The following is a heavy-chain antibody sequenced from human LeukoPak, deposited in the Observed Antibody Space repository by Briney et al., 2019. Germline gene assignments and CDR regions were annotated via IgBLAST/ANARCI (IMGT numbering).Heavy chain of an antibody. CDR3: ATSGGSDISGHTRYYYMDV. CDR1: GYTFTSYY. J-gene: IGHJ6*03. CDR2: INPSGGST. D-gene: IGHD1-26*01. Sequence: ASVKVSCKASGYTFTSYYMHWVRQAPGQGLEWMGIINPSGGSTSYAQKFQGRVTMTEDTSTDTAYMELSSLRSEDTAVYYCATSGGSDISGHTRYYYMDVWGKGTTVTISS. V-gene: IGHV1-46*01.